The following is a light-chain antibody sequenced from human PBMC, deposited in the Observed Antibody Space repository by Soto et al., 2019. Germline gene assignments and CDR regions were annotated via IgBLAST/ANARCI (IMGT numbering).Light chain of an antibody. Sequence: DIQMTQSPSSLSASVGDRVTITCRASQNIRNYLNWYQQRPGKTPNLLVYAASNLRGGVPSRFSGSGSGTVFTLTINSLQPEDFATYYGQEMCRNSAYGFGYGTKVDIK. CDR1: QNIRNY. CDR3: QEMCRNSAYG. CDR2: AAS. J-gene: IGKJ2*03. V-gene: IGKV1-39*01.